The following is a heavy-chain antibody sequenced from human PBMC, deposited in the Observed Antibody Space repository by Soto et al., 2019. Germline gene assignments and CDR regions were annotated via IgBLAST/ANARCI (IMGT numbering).Heavy chain of an antibody. V-gene: IGHV4-39*01. CDR2: IYYSGST. CDR3: ARNLNWNYDAAPLFDY. Sequence: QLQLQESGPGLVKPSETLSLTCTVSGGSISSSSYYWGWIRQPPGKGLESIGSIYYSGSTYYNPSLKSRVTISVDTSKNQFSLKLSSVTAADTAVYYCARNLNWNYDAAPLFDYWGQGTLVTVSS. J-gene: IGHJ4*02. CDR1: GGSISSSSYY. D-gene: IGHD1-7*01.